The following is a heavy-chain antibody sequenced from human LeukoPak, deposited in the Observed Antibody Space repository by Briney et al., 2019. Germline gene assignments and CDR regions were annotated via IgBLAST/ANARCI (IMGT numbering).Heavy chain of an antibody. CDR1: GFTFSSYG. CDR2: IRYDGSNK. Sequence: GGSLRLSCAASGFTFSSYGTHWVRQAPGKGLEWVAFIRYDGSNKYYADSVKGRSTISRDNSKNTLYLQMTSLRAEDTAVYSCAKDRTYCSSTSCRDYYYYMDVWGKGTTVTVSS. J-gene: IGHJ6*03. V-gene: IGHV3-30*02. D-gene: IGHD2-2*01. CDR3: AKDRTYCSSTSCRDYYYYMDV.